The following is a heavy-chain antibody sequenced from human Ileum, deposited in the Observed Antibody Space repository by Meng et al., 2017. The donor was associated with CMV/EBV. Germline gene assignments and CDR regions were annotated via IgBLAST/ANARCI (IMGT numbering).Heavy chain of an antibody. CDR3: AREAGDCSSTSCSYYYYGMDV. J-gene: IGHJ6*02. D-gene: IGHD2-2*01. V-gene: IGHV1-69*10. CDR1: GGTFSSYA. Sequence: SVKVSCKASGGTFSSYAISWVRQAPGQGLEWMGGIIPILGIANYAQKFQGRVTITADKSTSTAYMELSNLRSEDTAVYYCAREAGDCSSTSCSYYYYGMDVWGQGTTVTSP. CDR2: IIPILGIA.